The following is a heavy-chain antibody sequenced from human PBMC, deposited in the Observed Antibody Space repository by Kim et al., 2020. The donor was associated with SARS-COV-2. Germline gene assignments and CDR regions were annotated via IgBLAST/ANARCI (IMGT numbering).Heavy chain of an antibody. CDR2: IRSKAYGGTT. J-gene: IGHJ6*02. CDR3: TEYYDSSGYLDV. Sequence: GGSLRLSCTASGFTFGDYAMSWFRQAPGKGLEWVGFIRSKAYGGTTEYAASVKGRFTISRDDSKSIAYLQMKSLKTEDTAVYYCTEYYDSSGYLDVWGQGTTVTVSS. CDR1: GFTFGDYA. V-gene: IGHV3-49*03. D-gene: IGHD3-22*01.